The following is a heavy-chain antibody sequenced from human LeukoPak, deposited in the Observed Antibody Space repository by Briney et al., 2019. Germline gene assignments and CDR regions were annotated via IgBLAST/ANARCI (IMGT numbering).Heavy chain of an antibody. J-gene: IGHJ3*02. CDR2: IYYSGST. V-gene: IGHV4-59*01. CDR1: GDSISSYH. CDR3: ARTRNYYDSSDYYYEGDAFDI. D-gene: IGHD3-22*01. Sequence: SETLSLTCTVSGDSISSYHWSWIRQPPGKGLECLGFIYYSGSTNYNPSLKSRVTISVDTSKNQFSLKLSSVTAADTAVYYCARTRNYYDSSDYYYEGDAFDIWGQGTMVTVSS.